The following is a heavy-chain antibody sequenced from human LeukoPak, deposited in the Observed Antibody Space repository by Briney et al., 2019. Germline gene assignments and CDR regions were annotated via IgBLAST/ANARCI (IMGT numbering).Heavy chain of an antibody. V-gene: IGHV3-7*01. CDR1: GFTFSSYW. CDR2: IKQDGSEK. D-gene: IGHD3-10*01. J-gene: IGHJ6*03. CDR3: ARESGGMVRGAVIYYYYYMDV. Sequence: GGSLRLSCAASGFTFSSYWMSWVRQAPGKGLEWVANIKQDGSEKYYVDSVKGRFAISRDNAKNSLYLQMNSLRAEDTAVYYCARESGGMVRGAVIYYYYYMDVWGKGTTVTISS.